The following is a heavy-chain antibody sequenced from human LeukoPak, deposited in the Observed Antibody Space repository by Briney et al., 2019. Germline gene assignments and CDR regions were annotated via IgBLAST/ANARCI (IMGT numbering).Heavy chain of an antibody. D-gene: IGHD3-22*01. Sequence: PGGSLRLSCAASGFTFSSYGMHWVRQAPGKGLEWVAFIRYDGSNKYYADSVKGRFTISRDNSKNTLYLQMNSLRAEDTAVYYCAKGLHYYDSSEPYFDYWGQGTLVTVSS. CDR2: IRYDGSNK. CDR3: AKGLHYYDSSEPYFDY. CDR1: GFTFSSYG. V-gene: IGHV3-30*02. J-gene: IGHJ4*02.